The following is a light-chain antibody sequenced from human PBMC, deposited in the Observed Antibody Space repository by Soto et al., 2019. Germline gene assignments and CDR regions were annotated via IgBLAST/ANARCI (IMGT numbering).Light chain of an antibody. V-gene: IGKV4-1*01. J-gene: IGKJ4*01. CDR2: WAS. Sequence: DIVMTQSPDSLAVSLGERATINCKSSQSVLYSSNNKNYLAWYQQKPGQAPKLLIYWASTRESGVPDRFSGSGSGTDFTLTISSLQAEDVAVYYCQQCSSSPPTFGGGTKVEIK. CDR1: QSVLYSSNNKNY. CDR3: QQCSSSPPT.